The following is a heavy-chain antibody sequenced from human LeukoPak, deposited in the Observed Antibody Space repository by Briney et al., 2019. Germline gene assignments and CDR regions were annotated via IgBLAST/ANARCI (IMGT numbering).Heavy chain of an antibody. Sequence: GGSLRLSCAASGFTFSSYSMNWVRQAPGKGLEWVSYISSSGSTIYYADSVKGRFTISRDNAEKSLYLQMNSLRAEDTAVYYCARGKAALQPWGQGTLVTVSS. D-gene: IGHD6-25*01. V-gene: IGHV3-48*04. CDR1: GFTFSSYS. CDR2: ISSSGSTI. CDR3: ARGKAALQP. J-gene: IGHJ5*02.